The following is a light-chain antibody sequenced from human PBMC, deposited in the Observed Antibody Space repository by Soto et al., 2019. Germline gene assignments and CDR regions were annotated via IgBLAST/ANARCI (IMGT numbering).Light chain of an antibody. J-gene: IGLJ2*01. CDR2: LNSDGRH. V-gene: IGLV4-69*01. CDR3: QTWGTGTHVV. CDR1: SGHSSYA. Sequence: QLVLTQSPSASASLGASVKLTCTLSSGHSSYAIAWHQQQPEKGPRYLMKLNSDGRHSKGDGIPDRFSGSSSGAERYLPISSLQSEDEADYYCQTWGTGTHVVFGGGTKLTVL.